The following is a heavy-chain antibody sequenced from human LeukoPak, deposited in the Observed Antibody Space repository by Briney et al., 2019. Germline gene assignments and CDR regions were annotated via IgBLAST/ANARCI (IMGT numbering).Heavy chain of an antibody. J-gene: IGHJ4*02. Sequence: VASVKVSCKASGYTFTNYGIFWVRQAPGQGLEWMGWISAYSGSTNYAQKLQGRVTMTTETSTSTAYMELESLRSDDTAVYYCAISQGSYYDTSGYLGGDYWGQGTLVTVSS. CDR1: GYTFTNYG. CDR2: ISAYSGST. CDR3: AISQGSYYDTSGYLGGDY. D-gene: IGHD3-22*01. V-gene: IGHV1-18*01.